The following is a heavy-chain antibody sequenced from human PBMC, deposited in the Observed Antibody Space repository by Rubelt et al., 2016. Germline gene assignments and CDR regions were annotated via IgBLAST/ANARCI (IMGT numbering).Heavy chain of an antibody. Sequence: QLQLQESGPGLVKPSETLSLTCTVSGGSITSSSYYWGWIRQPPGKGLEWIGSIYYSGSTYYNPSLKSRVTITVDRSKNQFPLKVNSVTAADTAVYYCARSSGYDYGYDYWGQGTLVTVSS. D-gene: IGHD5-12*01. CDR2: IYYSGST. CDR3: ARSSGYDYGYDY. CDR1: GGSITSSSYY. V-gene: IGHV4-39*01. J-gene: IGHJ4*02.